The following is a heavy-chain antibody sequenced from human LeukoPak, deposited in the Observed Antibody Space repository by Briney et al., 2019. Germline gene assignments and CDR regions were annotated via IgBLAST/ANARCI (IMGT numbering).Heavy chain of an antibody. Sequence: GGSLRLSCAASGFTFSSYGMHWVRQAPGKGLEWVALIRYDGSNKYYADSVKGRFTISRDNSKNTLYLQMNSMRAEDTAVYYCAKGAIIGYCSSTSCYSFDYWGQGTLVTVSS. CDR1: GFTFSSYG. CDR3: AKGAIIGYCSSTSCYSFDY. J-gene: IGHJ4*02. CDR2: IRYDGSNK. D-gene: IGHD2-2*01. V-gene: IGHV3-30*02.